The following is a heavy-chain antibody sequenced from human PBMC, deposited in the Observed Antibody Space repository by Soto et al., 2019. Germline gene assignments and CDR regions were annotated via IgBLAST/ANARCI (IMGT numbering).Heavy chain of an antibody. D-gene: IGHD3-10*01. V-gene: IGHV4-34*01. Sequence: SETLSLTCAVYGGSFGGYYWSWIRQPPGKGLEWIGEINHSGSTNYNPSLKSRVTISVQTAKTRVALKRSSVTAADTAVYYCARRGGTIVRIYGMDGWGKGTTVTVS. CDR1: GGSFGGYY. CDR3: ARRGGTIVRIYGMDG. J-gene: IGHJ6*04. CDR2: INHSGST.